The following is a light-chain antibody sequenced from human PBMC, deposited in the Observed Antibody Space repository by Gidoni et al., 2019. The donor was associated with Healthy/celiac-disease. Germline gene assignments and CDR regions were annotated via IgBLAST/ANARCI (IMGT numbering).Light chain of an antibody. CDR2: EVS. Sequence: QSALTQPASVSRSPGQSIPISCTGTSRDVGGYNYVSWYQQHPGKAPKLMICEVSNRPSGVSNRFSGSKSGNTASLTISGLQAEDEADYYCSSYTSSSTLYVFGTGTKVTVL. V-gene: IGLV2-14*01. CDR1: SRDVGGYNY. CDR3: SSYTSSSTLYV. J-gene: IGLJ1*01.